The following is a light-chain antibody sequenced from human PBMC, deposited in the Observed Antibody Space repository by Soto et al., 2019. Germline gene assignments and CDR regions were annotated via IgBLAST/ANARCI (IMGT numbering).Light chain of an antibody. V-gene: IGKV3-20*01. J-gene: IGKJ1*01. CDR2: GAS. Sequence: EIVLTQSPGTLSLSPGERATLSCRASQSVSSSYLAWYQQKPGQAPRLLMYGASSRTTGTPDRFSGSGSGTDFTLTISRLEPEDVAVYYCQQYGTSPRTFGQGTKVDIK. CDR1: QSVSSSY. CDR3: QQYGTSPRT.